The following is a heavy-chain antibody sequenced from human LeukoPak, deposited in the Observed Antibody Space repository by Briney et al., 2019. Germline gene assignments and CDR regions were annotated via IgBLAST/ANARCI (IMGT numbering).Heavy chain of an antibody. Sequence: ASVKVSCKASGYTFTGYYMHWVRQAPGQGLEWMGWINPSSGGTNYAQKFQGRVTMTRDTSISTAYMELSRLRSDDTAVYYCASVDFWSGYSQFNFDYWGQGTLVTVSS. J-gene: IGHJ4*02. V-gene: IGHV1-2*02. CDR3: ASVDFWSGYSQFNFDY. D-gene: IGHD3-3*01. CDR1: GYTFTGYY. CDR2: INPSSGGT.